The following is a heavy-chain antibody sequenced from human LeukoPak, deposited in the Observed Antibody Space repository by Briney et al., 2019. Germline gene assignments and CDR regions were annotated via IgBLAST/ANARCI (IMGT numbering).Heavy chain of an antibody. J-gene: IGHJ4*02. CDR1: GLTLSGYW. Sequence: GGSLRLSCAASGLTLSGYWMHWVRQAPGKGLVWVSRINGDASSTSYADSVKGRFTISRDNAKTTLYLQMNSLRVEDTAVYYCARARGNTYGYFEYWGQGTLVTVSS. D-gene: IGHD5-18*01. CDR3: ARARGNTYGYFEY. CDR2: INGDASST. V-gene: IGHV3-74*01.